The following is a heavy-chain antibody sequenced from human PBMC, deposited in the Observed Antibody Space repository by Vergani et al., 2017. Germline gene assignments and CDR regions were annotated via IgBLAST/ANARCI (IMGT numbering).Heavy chain of an antibody. J-gene: IGHJ5*02. CDR1: GYTFTSYY. D-gene: IGHD3-10*01. CDR2: INPSGGST. V-gene: IGHV1-46*01. CDR3: ARGGSTGRPYNWFDP. Sequence: QVQLVQSGAEVKKPGASVKVSCKASGYTFTSYYMHWVRPAPGQGLEWMGIINPSGGSTSYAQKFQGRVTMTRDTSTSQVYMELSSLRSEDTAVYYCARGGSTGRPYNWFDPWGQGTLVTVSS.